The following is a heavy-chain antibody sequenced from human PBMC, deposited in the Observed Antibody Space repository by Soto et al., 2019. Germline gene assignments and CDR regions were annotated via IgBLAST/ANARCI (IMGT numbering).Heavy chain of an antibody. V-gene: IGHV1-69*04. J-gene: IGHJ4*02. D-gene: IGHD3-22*01. CDR1: GGTFSSYT. Sequence: SVKVSCKASGGTFSSYTISWVRQAPGQGLEWMGRIIPILGIANYAQKFQGRVTITADKSTSTAYMELSSLRSEDTAVYYCAREKSVRDYYDSSGYFPATSHFDYWGQG. CDR2: IIPILGIA. CDR3: AREKSVRDYYDSSGYFPATSHFDY.